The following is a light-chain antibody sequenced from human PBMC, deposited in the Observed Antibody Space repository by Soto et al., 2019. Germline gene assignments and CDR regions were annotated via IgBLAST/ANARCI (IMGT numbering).Light chain of an antibody. Sequence: EIVLTQSPGTLSLSPGERATLSCRASQSVSSSFLAWYQQKPDQAPRLLIYGASSRATGIPDRFSGSGSGTDFTLTISRLEPEDVAVYYCQQYDSSPITFGRGPKVEI. V-gene: IGKV3-20*01. CDR1: QSVSSSF. CDR2: GAS. CDR3: QQYDSSPIT. J-gene: IGKJ4*01.